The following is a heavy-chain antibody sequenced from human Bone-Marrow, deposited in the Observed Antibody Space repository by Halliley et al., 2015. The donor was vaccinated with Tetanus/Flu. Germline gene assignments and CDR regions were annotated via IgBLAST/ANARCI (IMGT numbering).Heavy chain of an antibody. CDR3: AKGGGGIYPGHRADQ. CDR2: ISGSGDST. D-gene: IGHD1-1*01. CDR1: GFTFSSHA. J-gene: IGHJ4*02. V-gene: IGHV3-23*01. Sequence: SLRLSCAASGFTFSSHAMSWVRQAPGKGLEWVSGISGSGDSTYYADSVKGRFTISRDNSKNTLYLQMNSLRAEDTAVYYCAKGGGGIYPGHRADQWGRGTLVIVSS.